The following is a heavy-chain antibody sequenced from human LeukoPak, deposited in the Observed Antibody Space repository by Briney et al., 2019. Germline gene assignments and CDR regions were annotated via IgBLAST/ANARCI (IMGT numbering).Heavy chain of an antibody. CDR1: GGTFSSYT. J-gene: IGHJ3*02. CDR3: ARGGYCSSTSCADAFDI. V-gene: IGHV1-69*02. CDR2: IIPILGIA. Sequence: ASVKVPCKASGGTFSSYTISWVRQAPGQGLEWMGRIIPILGIANYAQKFQGRVTITADKSTSTAYMELSSLRSEDTAVYYCARGGYCSSTSCADAFDIWGQGTMVTVSS. D-gene: IGHD2-2*01.